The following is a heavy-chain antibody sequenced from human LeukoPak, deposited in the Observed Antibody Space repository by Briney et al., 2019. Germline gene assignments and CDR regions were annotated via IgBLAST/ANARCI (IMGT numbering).Heavy chain of an antibody. D-gene: IGHD4-17*01. Sequence: GGSLRLSCAASGLTFCGSAIQWVPHASGKGVEWVGRIRSRANNYATAYAASVKGRFTISRDDSNKTAFLQMSSLRTEDTAVYYCTVSHDYGDHWGQGTLVTVSS. CDR2: IRSRANNYAT. CDR3: TVSHDYGDH. V-gene: IGHV3-73*01. J-gene: IGHJ4*02. CDR1: GLTFCGSA.